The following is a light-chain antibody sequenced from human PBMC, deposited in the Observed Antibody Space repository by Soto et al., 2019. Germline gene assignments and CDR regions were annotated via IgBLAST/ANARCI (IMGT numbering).Light chain of an antibody. J-gene: IGLJ3*02. V-gene: IGLV1-44*01. CDR2: SNN. Sequence: QSALTQPPSASGTPGQRVTISCSGSSSNIRSNTVNWFHQLPGTAPKLLIYSNNQRPSGVPDRFSGSKSGTSASLAISGLQSEDEADYYCAAWDGSLNGWVFGGGTQLTVL. CDR3: AAWDGSLNGWV. CDR1: SSNIRSNT.